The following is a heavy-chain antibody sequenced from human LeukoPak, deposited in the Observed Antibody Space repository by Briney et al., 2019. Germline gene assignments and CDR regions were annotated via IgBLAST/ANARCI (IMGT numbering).Heavy chain of an antibody. CDR3: ARVLSGCWDWFYH. CDR1: GFSFSRYW. D-gene: IGHD3-22*01. Sequence: GESLRLSCAASGFSFSRYWIHWVRQAPGKGLEWVSRINPDGSTTTYSYSVNGRFTISRDNDKNKVYLQMNSLRAEDTAVYVCARVLSGCWDWFYHWCQGTLVTVSS. J-gene: IGHJ5*02. V-gene: IGHV3-74*01. CDR2: INPDGSTT.